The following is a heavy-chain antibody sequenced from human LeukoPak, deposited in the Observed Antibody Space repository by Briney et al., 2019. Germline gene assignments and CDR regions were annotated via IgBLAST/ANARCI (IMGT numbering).Heavy chain of an antibody. V-gene: IGHV3-74*01. CDR2: INSDGSTT. CDR3: TRPESSSSLACDH. J-gene: IGHJ4*02. Sequence: GGSPRLSCAASGFTFSSSWMHWVRQAPGKGLVWVSRINSDGSTTNYADSVKGRFIISRDNAKNTLYLQMNSLRAEDTAVYYCTRPESSSSLACDHWGQGTLVTVSS. CDR1: GFTFSSSW. D-gene: IGHD2-2*01.